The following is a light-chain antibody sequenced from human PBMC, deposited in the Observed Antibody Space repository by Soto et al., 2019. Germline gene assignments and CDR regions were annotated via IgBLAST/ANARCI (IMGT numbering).Light chain of an antibody. J-gene: IGKJ5*01. CDR3: QHFKSFPIT. V-gene: IGKV1-5*03. CDR2: KAS. Sequence: DIQMTQSPSTLSASVGDRVTITCRASQSISSWLAWYQQKPGKAPKLLIYKASSLESGVPSRFSGSGSGTELTITISSLQPEDFETYYCQHFKSFPITFGQGTRLEIK. CDR1: QSISSW.